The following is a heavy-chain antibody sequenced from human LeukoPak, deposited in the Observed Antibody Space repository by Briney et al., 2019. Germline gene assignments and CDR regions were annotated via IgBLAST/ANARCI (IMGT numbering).Heavy chain of an antibody. D-gene: IGHD3-16*01. V-gene: IGHV3-30*18. CDR2: ISYDGSNK. J-gene: IGHJ4*02. Sequence: QTGGSLRLSCAASGFTFSSYGMHWVRQAPGKGLEWVAVISYDGSNKYYADSVKGRFTISRDNSKNTLYLQMNSLRAEDTAVYYCANDWGGIDYWGQGTLVTVSS. CDR3: ANDWGGIDY. CDR1: GFTFSSYG.